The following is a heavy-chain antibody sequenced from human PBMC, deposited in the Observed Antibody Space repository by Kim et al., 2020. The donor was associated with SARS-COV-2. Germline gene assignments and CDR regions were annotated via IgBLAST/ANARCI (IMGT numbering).Heavy chain of an antibody. J-gene: IGHJ4*02. D-gene: IGHD2-2*01. V-gene: IGHV3-23*01. Sequence: ADSVKGRFTISRDNSRNTLYLQMNTLRPEDTAVYYCAKSPLPATAIRVDHWGQGTLVTVSS. CDR3: AKSPLPATAIRVDH.